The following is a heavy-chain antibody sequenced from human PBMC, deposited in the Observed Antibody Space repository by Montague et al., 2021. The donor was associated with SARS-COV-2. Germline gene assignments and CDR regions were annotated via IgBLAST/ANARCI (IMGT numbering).Heavy chain of an antibody. CDR1: GFTFSSYA. CDR3: ARDSHHSLLLWFGELPRQSWFDP. J-gene: IGHJ5*02. D-gene: IGHD3-10*01. Sequence: SLRLSCAASGFTFSSYAMHWVRQAPGKGLEWVAVISYDGSNKYYADSVKGRFTISRDNSKNTLYLQMNSLRAEDTAVYYCARDSHHSLLLWFGELPRQSWFDPWGQGTLVTVSS. V-gene: IGHV3-30-3*01. CDR2: ISYDGSNK.